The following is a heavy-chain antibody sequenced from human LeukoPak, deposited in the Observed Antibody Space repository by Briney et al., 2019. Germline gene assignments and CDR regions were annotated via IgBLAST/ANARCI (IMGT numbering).Heavy chain of an antibody. CDR3: APGGVAGDY. CDR2: IKQDGSDK. J-gene: IGHJ4*02. CDR1: GFTFSSYW. V-gene: IGHV3-7*01. D-gene: IGHD6-19*01. Sequence: GGSLRLSCAASGFTFSSYWMNWVRQAPGKGLEWVANIKQDGSDKYYVDSVKGRFTISRDNAKNSLYLQMSSLTAEDTAVYYCAPGGVAGDYWGQGTLVTVSS.